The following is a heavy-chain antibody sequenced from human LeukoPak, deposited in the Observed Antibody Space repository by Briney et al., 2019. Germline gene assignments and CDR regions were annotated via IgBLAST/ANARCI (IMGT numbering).Heavy chain of an antibody. V-gene: IGHV3-48*01. Sequence: TGGSLRLSCAASGFTFSSYVMHWVRQAPGKGLEWVSYISSSSSTIYYADSVKGRFTISRDNAKNSLYLQMNSLRAEDTAVYYCARDPEDYDSSGLPWGQGTLVTVSS. D-gene: IGHD3-22*01. J-gene: IGHJ5*02. CDR1: GFTFSSYV. CDR3: ARDPEDYDSSGLP. CDR2: ISSSSSTI.